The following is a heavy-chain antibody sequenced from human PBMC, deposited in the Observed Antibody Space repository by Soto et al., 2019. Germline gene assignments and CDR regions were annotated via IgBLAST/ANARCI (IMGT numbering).Heavy chain of an antibody. V-gene: IGHV1-8*01. J-gene: IGHJ6*02. CDR1: GYTFTSYD. D-gene: IGHD5-18*01. CDR2: MNPNSGST. CDR3: ERLGYFAYYGMDV. Sequence: QVQLVQSGAEVKKPGASVKVSCKASGYTFTSYDINWVRQATGQGLEWMGWMNPNSGSTGYEQKFQGRINMIRNTSISTADMGLSSMRAEIPAVYYSERLGYFAYYGMDVRGQVPKVTLSS.